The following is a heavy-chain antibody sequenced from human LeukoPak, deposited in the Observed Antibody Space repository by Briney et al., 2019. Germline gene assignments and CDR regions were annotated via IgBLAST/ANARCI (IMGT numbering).Heavy chain of an antibody. J-gene: IGHJ6*02. CDR2: INTDGSST. D-gene: IGHD3-9*01. V-gene: IGHV3-74*01. Sequence: GGSLRLSCAASGFTFGNYWMHWVRQAPGKGLVWVSRINTDGSSTNYADSVKGRFTISRDNAKKTLYLQMNSLTAEDTAVYYCARADVGDYDILTGPDYYYYYGMDVWGQGTTVTVSS. CDR3: ARADVGDYDILTGPDYYYYYGMDV. CDR1: GFTFGNYW.